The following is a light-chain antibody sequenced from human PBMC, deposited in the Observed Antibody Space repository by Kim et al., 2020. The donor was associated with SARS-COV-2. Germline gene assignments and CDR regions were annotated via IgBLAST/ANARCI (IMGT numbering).Light chain of an antibody. J-gene: IGKJ4*01. CDR2: ATS. CDR1: QGIRND. Sequence: AIQMTQSPSSLSASVGDRVTITCRASQGIRNDLGWYQQKPGRAPNLLIYATSTLQSGVPSRFSGSGSGTDFTLTINSLQPEDVATYYCIQDYDYPLTFGGGTMVDIK. CDR3: IQDYDYPLT. V-gene: IGKV1-6*01.